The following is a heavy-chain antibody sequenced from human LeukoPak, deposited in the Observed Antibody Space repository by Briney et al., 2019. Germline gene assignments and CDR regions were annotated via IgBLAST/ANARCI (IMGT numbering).Heavy chain of an antibody. CDR3: ARAGYDSSGYPPLYYYYMDV. CDR1: GFTFSSYW. J-gene: IGHJ6*03. CDR2: INSDGSST. Sequence: PGGSLRLSCAASGFTFSSYWMHWVRQAPGKGLVWVSRINSDGSSTSYADSVKGRFTISRDNAKNTLYLQMNSLRAEDTAVYYCARAGYDSSGYPPLYYYYMDVWGKGTTVTISS. D-gene: IGHD3-22*01. V-gene: IGHV3-74*01.